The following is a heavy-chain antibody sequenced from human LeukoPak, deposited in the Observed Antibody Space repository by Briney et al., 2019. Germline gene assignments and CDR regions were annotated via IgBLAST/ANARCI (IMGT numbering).Heavy chain of an antibody. D-gene: IGHD2-15*01. CDR2: IYHSGST. CDR3: ARVGSAATYYYYYMDV. CDR1: GGSISSYY. Sequence: SETLSLTCTVSGGSISSYYWSWIRQPPGKGLEWIGYIYHSGSTYYNPSLKSRVTISVDRSKNQFSLKLSSVTAADTAVYYCARVGSAATYYYYYMDVWGKGTSVTVSS. V-gene: IGHV4-59*12. J-gene: IGHJ6*03.